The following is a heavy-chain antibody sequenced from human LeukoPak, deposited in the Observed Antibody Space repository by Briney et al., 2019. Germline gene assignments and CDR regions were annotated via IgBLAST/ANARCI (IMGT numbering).Heavy chain of an antibody. J-gene: IGHJ4*02. D-gene: IGHD6-19*01. CDR1: GGSISSYY. V-gene: IGHV4-4*07. CDR3: ARGGGYSSGWKTNFDY. CDR2: IYTSGSI. Sequence: PSETLSLTCTVSGGSISSYYWSWIRQPAGKGLEWIGRIYTSGSINYNPSLKSRVTMSVDTSKNQFSLKLSSVTAADTAVYYCARGGGYSSGWKTNFDYWGQGTLVTVSS.